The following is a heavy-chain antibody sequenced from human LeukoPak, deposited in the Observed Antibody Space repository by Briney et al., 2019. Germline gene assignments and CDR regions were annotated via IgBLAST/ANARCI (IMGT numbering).Heavy chain of an antibody. V-gene: IGHV1-18*01. D-gene: IGHD5-24*01. Sequence: SLKVSCKASGYTFTSYGISWVRQAPGQGLEWMGWISAYNGNTNYAQKLQGRVTMTTDTSTRTAYMELRSPRSDDTAVYYCARKMATTGETDYWGQGTLVTVSS. J-gene: IGHJ4*02. CDR2: ISAYNGNT. CDR1: GYTFTSYG. CDR3: ARKMATTGETDY.